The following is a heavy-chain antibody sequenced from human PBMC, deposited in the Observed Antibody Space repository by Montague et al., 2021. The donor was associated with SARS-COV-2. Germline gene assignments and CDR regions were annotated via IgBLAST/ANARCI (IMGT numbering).Heavy chain of an antibody. V-gene: IGHV4-61*02. D-gene: IGHD3-3*01. CDR3: VGDAYDPLDGH. J-gene: IGHJ4*02. CDR2: IYVTGNS. Sequence: TLSLTCTVSGGAISDGNYNWSWVRQPAGKGLEWIGRIYVTGNSNSNPSLKSQVTMSIDTAKHQFYLNLTSVTAADTAVYYCVGDAYDPLDGHWGQGTLVTVSS. CDR1: GGAISDGNYN.